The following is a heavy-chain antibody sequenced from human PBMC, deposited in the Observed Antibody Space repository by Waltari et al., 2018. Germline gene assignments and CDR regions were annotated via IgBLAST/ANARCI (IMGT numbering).Heavy chain of an antibody. CDR3: ARIYGSGTFIYMDV. CDR2: IYPGATP. V-gene: IGHV4-4*07. Sequence: QVQLQESGPGLVKPSETLSLTCTVSGGSIISYYWSWIRQPAGKGLGWSGRIYPGATPYYNPSLQTRIMMSVDTSQNQFSLKLSSVTAADTAVYYCARIYGSGTFIYMDVWGKGTTVTVSS. CDR1: GGSIISYY. J-gene: IGHJ6*03. D-gene: IGHD3-10*01.